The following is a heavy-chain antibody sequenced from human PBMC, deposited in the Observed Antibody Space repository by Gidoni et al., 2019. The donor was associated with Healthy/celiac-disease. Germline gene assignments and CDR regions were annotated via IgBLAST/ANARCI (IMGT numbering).Heavy chain of an antibody. D-gene: IGHD3-22*01. J-gene: IGHJ4*02. Sequence: EVQLVESGGDLVQPGGSLRLSCAASGFTFSRYSMNWVRQAPGKGLEWVSSISSRSSTRYYADSVKGRFTISRDNAKNSLYLQMNSLRVEDTAVYYCARELPYYYDSSGYYPHGVDYWGQGTLVTVSS. CDR3: ARELPYYYDSSGYYPHGVDY. CDR2: ISSRSSTR. CDR1: GFTFSRYS. V-gene: IGHV3-48*01.